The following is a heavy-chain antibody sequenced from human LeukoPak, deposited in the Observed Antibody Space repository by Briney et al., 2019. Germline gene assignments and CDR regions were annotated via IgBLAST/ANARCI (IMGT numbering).Heavy chain of an antibody. Sequence: ASVKVSCKVSGYTLTELSMHWVRQAPGQGLEWMGIINPSGGSTSYAQKFQGRVTMTRDTSTSTVYMELSSLRSEDTAVYYCARDLRAAGTVDYWGQGTLVTVSS. J-gene: IGHJ4*02. D-gene: IGHD6-13*01. CDR1: GYTLTELS. V-gene: IGHV1-46*01. CDR2: INPSGGST. CDR3: ARDLRAAGTVDY.